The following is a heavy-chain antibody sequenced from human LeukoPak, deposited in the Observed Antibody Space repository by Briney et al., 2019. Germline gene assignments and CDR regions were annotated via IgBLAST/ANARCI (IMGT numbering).Heavy chain of an antibody. CDR3: AREPNYDILTGYYFFRYYMDV. Sequence: ADSVKGRFTISRDNAKNSLYLQMNSLRAEDTAVYYCAREPNYDILTGYYFFRYYMDVWGKGTTVTVSS. D-gene: IGHD3-9*01. V-gene: IGHV3-48*01. J-gene: IGHJ6*03.